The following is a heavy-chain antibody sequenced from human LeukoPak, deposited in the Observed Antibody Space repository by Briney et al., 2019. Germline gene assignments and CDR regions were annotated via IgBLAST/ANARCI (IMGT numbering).Heavy chain of an antibody. CDR1: GGSISGYY. V-gene: IGHV4-59*01. CDR3: ARDNADYASGGDWFDP. CDR2: VYHSGGT. J-gene: IGHJ5*02. D-gene: IGHD3-10*01. Sequence: SETLSLTCTVSGGSISGYYWTWIRQPLGKGLEWIGYVYHSGGTSYNPSLKSRVTIAVDTSKNQFSLKLTSVTAADTAVYYCARDNADYASGGDWFDPWGQGTLVTVSS.